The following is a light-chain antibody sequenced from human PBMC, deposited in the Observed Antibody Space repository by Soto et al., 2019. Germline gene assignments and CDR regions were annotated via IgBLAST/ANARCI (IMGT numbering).Light chain of an antibody. CDR2: DAS. CDR3: QHYGASPLIT. Sequence: EIVLTQSPGTLYLSPGERATPSCRASQGGQTPYLAWYQKRPGQAPRLLIYDASTRATGIPDRFSGSGSGTDFSLTISSLEREDSAMYYCQHYGASPLITFGPGTKVEIK. CDR1: QGGQTPY. V-gene: IGKV3-20*01. J-gene: IGKJ3*01.